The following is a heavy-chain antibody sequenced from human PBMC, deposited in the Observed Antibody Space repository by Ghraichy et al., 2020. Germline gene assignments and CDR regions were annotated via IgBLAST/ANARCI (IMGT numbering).Heavy chain of an antibody. J-gene: IGHJ6*02. V-gene: IGHV4-34*01. Sequence: SETLSLTCAVYGASFIDYYWGWIRQPPGKGLEWIGEINRSRITNYNPSLKSRVTISVDTYKTQFSLKVSSVTAADTAVYYCGRVGRFRRYGMDVWGQGTTVTVSS. CDR1: GASFIDYY. D-gene: IGHD1-26*01. CDR3: GRVGRFRRYGMDV. CDR2: INRSRIT.